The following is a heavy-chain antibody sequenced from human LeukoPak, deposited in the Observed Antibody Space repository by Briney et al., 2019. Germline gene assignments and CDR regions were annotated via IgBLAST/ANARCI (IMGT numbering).Heavy chain of an antibody. J-gene: IGHJ4*02. Sequence: PGGSLRLSCAASGFSISNYWMSWVRQAPGKGLEWVANIKQDGSEKYYVDSVKGRFTISRDNAKNSLYLQMNSLRAEDTAVYYCARDSSSWSSFYLDYWGQGTLVTVSS. CDR1: GFSISNYW. CDR2: IKQDGSEK. V-gene: IGHV3-7*01. D-gene: IGHD6-13*01. CDR3: ARDSSSWSSFYLDY.